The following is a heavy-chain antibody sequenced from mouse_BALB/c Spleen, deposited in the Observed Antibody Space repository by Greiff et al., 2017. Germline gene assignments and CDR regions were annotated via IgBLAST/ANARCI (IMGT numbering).Heavy chain of an antibody. J-gene: IGHJ4*01. CDR3: ARGSMITTTMDY. Sequence: EVNLVESGGGLVQPGGSLRLSCATSGFTFTDYYMSWVRQPPGKALEWLGFIRNKANGYTTEYSASVKGRFTISRDNSQSILYLQMNTLRAEDSATYYCARGSMITTTMDYWGQGTSVTVSS. CDR1: GFTFTDYY. D-gene: IGHD2-4*01. CDR2: IRNKANGYTT. V-gene: IGHV7-3*02.